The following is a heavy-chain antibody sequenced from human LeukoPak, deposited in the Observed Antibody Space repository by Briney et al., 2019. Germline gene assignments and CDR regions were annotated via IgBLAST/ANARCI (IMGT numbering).Heavy chain of an antibody. Sequence: GGSLRLSCAASGFTFSSYWVSWVRQAPGKGLEWVANIKQDGSEKYYVDSVKGRFTISRDNAKNSLYLQMNSLRAEDTAVYYCARAKRNGFDIWGQGTMVTVSS. CDR3: ARAKRNGFDI. CDR2: IKQDGSEK. V-gene: IGHV3-7*04. CDR1: GFTFSSYW. J-gene: IGHJ3*02.